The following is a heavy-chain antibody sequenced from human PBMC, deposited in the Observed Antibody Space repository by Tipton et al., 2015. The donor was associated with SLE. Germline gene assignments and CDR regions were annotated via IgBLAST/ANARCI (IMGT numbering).Heavy chain of an antibody. CDR2: VYDSGTT. J-gene: IGHJ6*02. CDR1: GGSIISGSYY. Sequence: TLSLTCTVSGGSIISGSYYWSWIRQPPGKGLEWMGYVYDSGTTNYNPSLKSRVTISVDTSKNQFSLKLRSVTAADTAVYYCARRIPRTTRSYGMDVWGQGTTVTVSS. D-gene: IGHD4-11*01. V-gene: IGHV4-61*01. CDR3: ARRIPRTTRSYGMDV.